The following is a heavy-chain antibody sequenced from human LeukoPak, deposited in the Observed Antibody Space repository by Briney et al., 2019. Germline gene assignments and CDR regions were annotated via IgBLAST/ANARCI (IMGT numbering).Heavy chain of an antibody. Sequence: VGSLRLSCAPPGVSLRRSAMRWVRATPGERLEWVSAISGSGGSTYDAGAVKGRFTISRDNAKNSLYLQMNSLRAEDTAVYYCAREFHDHRVHDYWGQGTLVTVSS. J-gene: IGHJ4*02. CDR3: AREFHDHRVHDY. CDR1: GVSLRRSA. D-gene: IGHD1-1*01. CDR2: ISGSGGST. V-gene: IGHV3-23*01.